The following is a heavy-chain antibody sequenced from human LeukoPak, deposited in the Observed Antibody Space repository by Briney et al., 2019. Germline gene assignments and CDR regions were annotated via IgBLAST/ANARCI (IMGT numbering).Heavy chain of an antibody. CDR2: IRYYVSNK. J-gene: IGHJ4*02. D-gene: IGHD3-10*01. CDR1: GFTFSNYG. Sequence: GGSLRLSCAASGFTFSNYGMHWVRQAPGKGLEWVAFIRYYVSNKFYADSVKGRFTISRDNSKNTLYLQMNSLRAEDTAVYYCAWDADDYYGSGSYPRYWGQGTLVTVSS. V-gene: IGHV3-30*02. CDR3: AWDADDYYGSGSYPRY.